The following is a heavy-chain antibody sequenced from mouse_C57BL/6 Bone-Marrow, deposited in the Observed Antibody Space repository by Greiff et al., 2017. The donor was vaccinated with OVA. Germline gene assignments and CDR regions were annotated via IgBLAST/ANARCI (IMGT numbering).Heavy chain of an antibody. Sequence: VKLQESGPGLVQPSQSLSITCTVSGFSLTSYGVHWVRQSPGKGLEWLGVIWSGGSTDYNAAFISRLSISKDNSKGQVFFKMNSLQADDTAIYYCARNGGWEDYAMDYWGQGTSVTVSS. J-gene: IGHJ4*01. CDR2: IWSGGST. D-gene: IGHD1-1*02. V-gene: IGHV2-2*01. CDR1: GFSLTSYG. CDR3: ARNGGWEDYAMDY.